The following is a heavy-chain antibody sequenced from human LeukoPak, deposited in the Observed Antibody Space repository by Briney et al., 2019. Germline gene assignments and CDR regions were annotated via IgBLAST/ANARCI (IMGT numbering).Heavy chain of an antibody. CDR1: GFTFSSYG. Sequence: GGSLRLSCAAFGFTFSSYGMHWVRQAPGKVLEWGADIWYDGSNKYYADSVKGRFTISRDNSKNTLYLQMNSLRAEDTAVYYGAKDEGARFDYWGQGTLVTVSS. J-gene: IGHJ4*02. V-gene: IGHV3-33*06. D-gene: IGHD2-15*01. CDR3: AKDEGARFDY. CDR2: IWYDGSNK.